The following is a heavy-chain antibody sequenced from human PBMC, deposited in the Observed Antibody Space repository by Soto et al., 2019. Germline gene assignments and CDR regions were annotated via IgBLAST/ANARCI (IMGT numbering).Heavy chain of an antibody. V-gene: IGHV3-23*01. CDR3: ARRGSGSYYDY. CDR1: GFTFSSYA. D-gene: IGHD1-26*01. CDR2: ISGSGDST. J-gene: IGHJ4*02. Sequence: EVQLLESGGGLVQPGGSLRLSCAASGFTFSSYAMRWVRQAPVKGLEWVSAISGSGDSTYYADCVKGRFTISRDHSKNTLYLQMNSLRAEDTAVYYCARRGSGSYYDYWGQGTLVTVSS.